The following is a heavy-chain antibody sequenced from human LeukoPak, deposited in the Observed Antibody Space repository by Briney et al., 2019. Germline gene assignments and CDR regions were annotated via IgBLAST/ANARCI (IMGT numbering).Heavy chain of an antibody. D-gene: IGHD1-1*01. CDR2: AYYTGNT. V-gene: IGHV4-39*01. CDR1: GGSIRRSYFY. J-gene: IGHJ3*02. CDR3: AQLERRTAFDI. Sequence: PSETLSLTCTVSGGSIRRSYFYWGWVRQPPGKGLEWIGFAYYTGNTFYKPSLKSRVTISVDSSKNQFSLGLASLTAADSAVYYCAQLERRTAFDIWGPGTMVVVSS.